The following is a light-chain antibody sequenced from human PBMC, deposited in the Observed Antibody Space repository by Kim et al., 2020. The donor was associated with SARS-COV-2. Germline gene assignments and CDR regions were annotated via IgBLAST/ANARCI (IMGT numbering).Light chain of an antibody. CDR3: SSYTTTKTLV. Sequence: QSALTQPASVSGSPGQSITISCTGTSSDVGGYNSVSWYQQHPGKAPKVMIYDVNNRPSGVSNRFSGSKSGNTASLTISGLQAEDEADYYCSSYTTTKTLVFGGGTQLTVL. J-gene: IGLJ3*02. CDR2: DVN. V-gene: IGLV2-14*03. CDR1: SSDVGGYNS.